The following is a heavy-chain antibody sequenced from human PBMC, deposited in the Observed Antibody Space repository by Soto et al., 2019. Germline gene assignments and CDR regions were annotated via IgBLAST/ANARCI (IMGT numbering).Heavy chain of an antibody. V-gene: IGHV4-59*13. CDR2: IYYSGST. CDR3: ARTYYDFWSGYPGDLYYYGMDV. Sequence: PSETLSLTCTVSGGSISSYYWSWIRQPPGKRLEWIGYIYYSGSTNYNPSLKSRVTISVDTSKNQFSLKLSSVTAADTAVYYCARTYYDFWSGYPGDLYYYGMDVWGQGTTVTVSS. CDR1: GGSISSYY. J-gene: IGHJ6*02. D-gene: IGHD3-3*01.